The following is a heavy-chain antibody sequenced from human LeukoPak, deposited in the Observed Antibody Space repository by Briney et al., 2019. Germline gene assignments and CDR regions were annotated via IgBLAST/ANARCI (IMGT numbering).Heavy chain of an antibody. D-gene: IGHD3-3*01. CDR2: ISNNGGYT. CDR1: GFTFSSSA. CDR3: AKGRLWSGYYYFDY. Sequence: GGSLRLSCAASGFTFSSSAMSWVRQAPGKGLEWVSAISNNGGYTYYADSVQGRFTISRDNSKSTLCLQMNSLRAEDTAVYYCAKGRLWSGYYYFDYWGQGTLVTVSS. J-gene: IGHJ4*02. V-gene: IGHV3-23*01.